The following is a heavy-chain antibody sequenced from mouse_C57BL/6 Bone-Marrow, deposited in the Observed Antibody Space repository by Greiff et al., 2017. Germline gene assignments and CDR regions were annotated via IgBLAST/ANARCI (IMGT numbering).Heavy chain of an antibody. J-gene: IGHJ3*01. V-gene: IGHV1-81*01. CDR1: GYTFTSYG. Sequence: QVQLQQSGAELARPGASVKLSCKASGYTFTSYGISWVKQRTGQGLEWIGEIYPRSGNTYYNEKFKGKATLTADKASSTAYMELRSLTSEDTAVYFCARLRGAWFAYWGQGTLVTVSA. CDR2: IYPRSGNT. CDR3: ARLRGAWFAY.